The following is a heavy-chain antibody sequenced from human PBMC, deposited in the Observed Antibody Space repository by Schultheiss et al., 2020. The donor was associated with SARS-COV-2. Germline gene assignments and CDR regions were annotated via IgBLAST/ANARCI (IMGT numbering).Heavy chain of an antibody. V-gene: IGHV3-48*03. J-gene: IGHJ4*02. CDR1: GFTFSSYE. CDR3: ARLWSGYYGSGSYYNLVDY. CDR2: ISSSGSTI. D-gene: IGHD3-10*01. Sequence: GESLKISCAASGFTFSSYEMNWVRQAPGKGLEWVSYISSSGSTIYYADSVKGRFTISRDNAKNSLYLQMNSLRAEDTAVYYCARLWSGYYGSGSYYNLVDYWGQGTLVTVSS.